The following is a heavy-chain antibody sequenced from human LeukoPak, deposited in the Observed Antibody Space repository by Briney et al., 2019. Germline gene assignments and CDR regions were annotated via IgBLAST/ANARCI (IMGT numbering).Heavy chain of an antibody. CDR3: AKPYDSSLYTNLDY. V-gene: IGHV3-30-3*02. D-gene: IGHD3-22*01. J-gene: IGHJ4*02. CDR2: ISYDGSKK. CDR1: GFTFSTYA. Sequence: PGRSLKLSCVASGFTFSTYAMHWVRQAPGKGLEWVTVISYDGSKKYCADSVKGRFTISRDNSKNTLYLQVDSLRPEDTAVYYCAKPYDSSLYTNLDYWGQGTLVTVSS.